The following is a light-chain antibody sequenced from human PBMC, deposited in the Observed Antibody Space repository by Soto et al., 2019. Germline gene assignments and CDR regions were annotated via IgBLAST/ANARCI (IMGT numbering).Light chain of an antibody. V-gene: IGLV1-44*01. CDR1: SSNIGTNA. J-gene: IGLJ1*01. Sequence: QSVLTQPPSASGTPGQRVTISCSGGSSNIGTNAVSWYQQLPGTAPKLLIYNNNQRPSGVPDRFSGSKSGTSASLAISGLQSEDEADYYCAAWDDSLNGYVFGTGTKVTV. CDR3: AAWDDSLNGYV. CDR2: NNN.